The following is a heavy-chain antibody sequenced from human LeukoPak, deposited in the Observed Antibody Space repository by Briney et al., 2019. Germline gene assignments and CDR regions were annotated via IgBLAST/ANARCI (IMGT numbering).Heavy chain of an antibody. CDR3: ARNGDYNLDS. Sequence: GSLRLSCAASGFTVSNSFMSWIRQPPGKGLEWIGEINHSGSTNYNPSLKSRVTISLDTSKNQLSLKLSSVTAADTAVYYCARNGDYNLDSWGQGNLVTVSS. J-gene: IGHJ4*02. V-gene: IGHV4-34*01. D-gene: IGHD4-17*01. CDR2: INHSGST. CDR1: GFTVSNSF.